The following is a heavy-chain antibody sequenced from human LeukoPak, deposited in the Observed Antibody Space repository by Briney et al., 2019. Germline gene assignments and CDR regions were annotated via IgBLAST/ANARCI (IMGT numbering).Heavy chain of an antibody. J-gene: IGHJ4*02. Sequence: SETLSLTCTVSGDSISSGEYYWSWIRQPAGKGLEWIGRISSSGSTNYNPSLKSRVTISVDTSKNQFSLKLSSVTAADTAVYYCARGVSADGYNSGLFDYWGQGTLVTVSS. CDR2: ISSSGST. CDR3: ARGVSADGYNSGLFDY. CDR1: GDSISSGEYY. D-gene: IGHD5-24*01. V-gene: IGHV4-61*02.